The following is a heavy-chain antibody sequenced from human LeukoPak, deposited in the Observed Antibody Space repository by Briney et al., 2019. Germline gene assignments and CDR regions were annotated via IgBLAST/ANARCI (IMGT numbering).Heavy chain of an antibody. V-gene: IGHV3-30*03. D-gene: IGHD6-6*01. J-gene: IGHJ4*02. Sequence: GGSLRLSCAASGFTFSSYGMHWVRQAPGKGLEWVAVISYDGSNKYYADSVKGRFAISRDNSKNTLYLQMNSLRAEDTAVYYCARALIAARPTGFDYWGQGTLVTVSS. CDR2: ISYDGSNK. CDR3: ARALIAARPTGFDY. CDR1: GFTFSSYG.